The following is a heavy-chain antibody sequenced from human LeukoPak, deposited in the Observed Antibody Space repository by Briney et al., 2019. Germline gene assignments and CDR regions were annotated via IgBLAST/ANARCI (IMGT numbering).Heavy chain of an antibody. CDR3: ARAGYSYGLDY. CDR1: GFTFSSYD. Sequence: PGRSLRLSCAASGFTFSSYDMHWVRQAPGKGLEWVAVIWYDGSNKYYADSVKGRFTISRDNSKNTLYLQMNSLRAEDTAVYYCARAGYSYGLDYWGQGTLVTVSS. V-gene: IGHV3-33*01. CDR2: IWYDGSNK. D-gene: IGHD5-18*01. J-gene: IGHJ4*02.